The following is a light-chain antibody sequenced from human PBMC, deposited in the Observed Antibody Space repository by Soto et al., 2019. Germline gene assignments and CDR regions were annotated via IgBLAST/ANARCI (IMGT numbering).Light chain of an antibody. J-gene: IGKJ4*01. Sequence: DIQMTQSPSTLSASVGDRVTITCRASQSISTSLAWYQQKPGKAPKVLIDKASSLESGDPSRFSGSGSGTEFTLTITSLQPDDSATYYCQQYNSYPVTFGGGTKV. CDR1: QSISTS. CDR3: QQYNSYPVT. CDR2: KAS. V-gene: IGKV1-5*03.